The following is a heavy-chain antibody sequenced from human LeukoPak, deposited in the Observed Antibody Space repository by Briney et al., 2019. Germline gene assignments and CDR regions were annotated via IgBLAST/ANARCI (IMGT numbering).Heavy chain of an antibody. J-gene: IGHJ4*02. D-gene: IGHD5-12*01. V-gene: IGHV3-15*01. CDR2: IKSKTDGGTA. CDR1: GFTFSNAW. Sequence: GGSLRLSCAASGFTFSNAWMSWVRQGPGKGLEWVGRIKSKTDGGTADHATPVEGRFTISRDDSKNTLYLQMNSLKTEDTAVYYCTTERGYSGYDNWGQGTLVTVSS. CDR3: TTERGYSGYDN.